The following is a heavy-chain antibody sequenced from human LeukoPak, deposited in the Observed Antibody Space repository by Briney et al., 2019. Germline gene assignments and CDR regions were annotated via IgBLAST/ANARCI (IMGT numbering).Heavy chain of an antibody. CDR3: AKKAYYGSGSYQLDY. CDR1: GFTFSSYG. J-gene: IGHJ4*02. V-gene: IGHV3-30*18. D-gene: IGHD3-10*01. CDR2: ISYDGSNK. Sequence: GRSLRLSCAASGFTFSSYGMHWVRQASGKGLEWVAVISYDGSNKYYADSVKGRFTISRDNSKNTLYLQMNSLRAEDTAVYYCAKKAYYGSGSYQLDYWGQGTLVTVSS.